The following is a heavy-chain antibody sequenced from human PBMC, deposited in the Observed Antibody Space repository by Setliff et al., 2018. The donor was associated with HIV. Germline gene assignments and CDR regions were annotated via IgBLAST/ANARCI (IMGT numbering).Heavy chain of an antibody. CDR1: GGSISTYH. D-gene: IGHD5-18*01. CDR2: IYKSRST. J-gene: IGHJ4*02. CDR3: ARLSDTAMASFDS. V-gene: IGHV4-59*08. Sequence: SETLSLTCSVSGGSISTYHWSWIRQPPGKGLEWIGYIYKSRSTNYIPSPKSRVTISLDTSTNQFSLKLTSVTAADTAVYHCARLSDTAMASFDSWGQGILVTVSS.